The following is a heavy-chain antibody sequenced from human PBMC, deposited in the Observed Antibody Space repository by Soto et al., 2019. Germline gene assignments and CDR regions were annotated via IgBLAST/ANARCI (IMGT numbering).Heavy chain of an antibody. CDR3: ARTDIAGSWSLFDY. D-gene: IGHD6-13*01. V-gene: IGHV1-69*12. CDR2: IIPIFGTA. CDR1: GGTFSSYA. J-gene: IGHJ4*02. Sequence: QVQLVQSGAEVKKPGSSVKVSCKASGGTFSSYATSWVRQAPGQGLEWMGGIIPIFGTANYAQKFQGRVTITADESTSTAYMELSSLSSEDTAVYYCARTDIAGSWSLFDYWGQGTLVIVSS.